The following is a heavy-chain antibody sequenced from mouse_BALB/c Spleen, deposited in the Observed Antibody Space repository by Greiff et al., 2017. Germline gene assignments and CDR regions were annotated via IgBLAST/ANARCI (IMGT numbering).Heavy chain of an antibody. J-gene: IGHJ4*01. V-gene: IGHV1S137*01. CDR2: ISTYYGDA. D-gene: IGHD2-14*01. CDR1: GYTFTDYA. Sequence: QVQLQQSGAELVRPGVSVKISCKGSGYTFTDYAMHWVKQSHAKSLEWIGVISTYYGDASYNQKFKGKATMTVDKSSSTAYMELARLTSEDSAIYYCTRRQVRYAMDYWGQGTSVTVSA. CDR3: TRRQVRYAMDY.